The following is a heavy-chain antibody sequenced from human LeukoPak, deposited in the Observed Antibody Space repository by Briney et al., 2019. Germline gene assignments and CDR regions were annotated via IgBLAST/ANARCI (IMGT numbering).Heavy chain of an antibody. CDR3: AKDPDSSGWYFPDAFDI. CDR1: GGTFSSYA. D-gene: IGHD6-19*01. CDR2: ISGSGGST. J-gene: IGHJ3*02. V-gene: IGHV3-23*01. Sequence: ASVKVSCKASGGTFSSYAISWVRQAPGKGLEWVSAISGSGGSTYYADSVKGRFTISRDNSKNTLYLQMNSLRAEDTAVYYCAKDPDSSGWYFPDAFDIWGRGTMVTVSS.